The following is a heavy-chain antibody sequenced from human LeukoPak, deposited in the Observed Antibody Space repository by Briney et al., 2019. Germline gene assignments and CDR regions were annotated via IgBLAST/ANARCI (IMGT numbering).Heavy chain of an antibody. CDR3: ARRDGYNPFDY. CDR2: IYYSGST. D-gene: IGHD5-24*01. J-gene: IGHJ4*02. V-gene: IGHV4-39*01. Sequence: PSETLSLTCTVSGGSISSSSYYWGWIRQPPGKGLEWIGSIYYSGSTYYNPSLKSRVTISVDTSKNQFSLKLSSVTAADTAVYYCARRDGYNPFDYWGQGTLVTASS. CDR1: GGSISSSSYY.